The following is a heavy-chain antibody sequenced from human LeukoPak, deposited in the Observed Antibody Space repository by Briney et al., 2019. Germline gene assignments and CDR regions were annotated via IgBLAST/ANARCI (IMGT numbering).Heavy chain of an antibody. D-gene: IGHD3-22*01. V-gene: IGHV3-7*01. CDR2: IKEDGTET. CDR1: GFMFSSNW. CDR3: ARDPDYYDRKAFDI. Sequence: GGSLRLSCAASGFMFSSNWMSWVRLAPGKGLEWVANIKEDGTETYYVDSVKGRFTISRDNAKNSLYLQMNSLRAEDTAVYYCARDPDYYDRKAFDIWGQGTMVTVSS. J-gene: IGHJ3*02.